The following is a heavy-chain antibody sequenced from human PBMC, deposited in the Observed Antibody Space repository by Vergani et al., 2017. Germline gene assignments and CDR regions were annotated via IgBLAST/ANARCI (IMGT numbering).Heavy chain of an antibody. V-gene: IGHV1-2*02. J-gene: IGHJ3*02. CDR2: INPNSGGT. CDR1: GYTFTGYY. CDR3: ARKNGRVVPELDHDAFDI. Sequence: QVQLVQSGAEVKKPGASVKVSCKASGYTFTGYYMHWVRQAPGQGLEWMGWINPNSGGTNYAQKFQGRVTMTRDTSISTAYMELSRLRSDDTAVYYCARKNGRVVPELDHDAFDIWGQGTMVTVSS. D-gene: IGHD3-3*01.